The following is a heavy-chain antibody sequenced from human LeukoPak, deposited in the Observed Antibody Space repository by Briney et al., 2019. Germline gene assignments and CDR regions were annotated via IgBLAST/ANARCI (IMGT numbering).Heavy chain of an antibody. CDR2: ISGSGGST. V-gene: IGHV3-23*01. CDR3: AKGVAGLDY. Sequence: GGSLRLSCAASGFTFSSHALSWVRQAPGKGLEWVSAISGSGGSTYYADSVKGRFTISRDNSKNTLYLQMNSLRDEDTAVYYCAKGVAGLDYWGQGTLVTVSS. J-gene: IGHJ4*02. D-gene: IGHD6-19*01. CDR1: GFTFSSHA.